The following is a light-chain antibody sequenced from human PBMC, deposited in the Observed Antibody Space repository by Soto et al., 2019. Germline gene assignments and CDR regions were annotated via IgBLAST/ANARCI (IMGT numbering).Light chain of an antibody. CDR1: SSDIGAYNY. CDR2: EVS. V-gene: IGLV2-14*01. J-gene: IGLJ1*01. Sequence: QSALTRPSSVSGYPGQSITISCTGTSSDIGAYNYVSWSQQHPGKAPQLIIYEVSNRPSGVSNRFSGSKSGNTASLTTSGLQAEDEADYYCSSYTSSSTFVFGPGTKVTVL. CDR3: SSYTSSSTFV.